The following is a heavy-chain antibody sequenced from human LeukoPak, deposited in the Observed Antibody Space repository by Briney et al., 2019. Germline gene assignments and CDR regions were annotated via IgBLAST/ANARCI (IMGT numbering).Heavy chain of an antibody. CDR3: ARGATIFGVVFDAFDI. CDR2: IYSGGST. CDR1: GFTVSSNY. J-gene: IGHJ3*02. Sequence: GSLRLSCAASGFTVSSNYMSWVRQAPGKGLEWVSVIYSGGSTYYADSVKGRFTISRDNSKNTLYLQMNSLRAEDTAVYYCARGATIFGVVFDAFDIWGQGTMVTVSS. V-gene: IGHV3-53*01. D-gene: IGHD3-3*01.